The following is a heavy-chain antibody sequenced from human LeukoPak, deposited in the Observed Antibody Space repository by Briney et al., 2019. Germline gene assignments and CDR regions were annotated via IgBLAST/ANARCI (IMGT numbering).Heavy chain of an antibody. CDR3: ARDYYGSGSYDY. Sequence: SVKVSCKASGYTFTSYGISWVRQAPGQGLEWMGGIIPIFGTANYAQKFQGRVTITADKSTSTAYMELSSLRSEDTAVYYCARDYYGSGSYDYWGQGTLVTVSS. V-gene: IGHV1-69*06. D-gene: IGHD3-10*01. CDR2: IIPIFGTA. J-gene: IGHJ4*02. CDR1: GYTFTSYG.